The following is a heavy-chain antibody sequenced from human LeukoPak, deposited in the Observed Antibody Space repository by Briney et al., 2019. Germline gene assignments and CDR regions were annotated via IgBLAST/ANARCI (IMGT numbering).Heavy chain of an antibody. D-gene: IGHD3-9*01. CDR1: GGSISSYY. CDR2: IYYSGST. J-gene: IGHJ5*02. CDR3: ARLYDILTGYPSGWFDP. V-gene: IGHV4-59*01. Sequence: PSETLSLTCTVSGGSISSYYWSWIRQPPGKGLEWIGYIYYSGSTNYNPSLKSRVTISVDTSKNQFSLKLSSVTVADTAVYYCARLYDILTGYPSGWFDPWGQGTLVTVSS.